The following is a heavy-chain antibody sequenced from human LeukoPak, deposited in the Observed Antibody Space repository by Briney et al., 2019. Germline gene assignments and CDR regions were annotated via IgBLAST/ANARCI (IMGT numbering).Heavy chain of an antibody. CDR2: IYYSGST. CDR3: ARVPQLITDWSNP. J-gene: IGHJ5*02. V-gene: IGHV4-30-4*01. D-gene: IGHD6-13*01. CDR1: GGSISSGEDY. Sequence: SETLSLTCTVSGGSISSGEDYSSWIRQPPGKGLEWIGYIYYSGSTYYNPSLKSRVTISVDTSKHQFSLKLSSVTAADTAVYYCARVPQLITDWSNPSGQGTLVTVSS.